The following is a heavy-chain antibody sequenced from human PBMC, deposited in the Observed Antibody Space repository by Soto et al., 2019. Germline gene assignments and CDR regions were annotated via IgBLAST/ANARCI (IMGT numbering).Heavy chain of an antibody. D-gene: IGHD1-26*01. CDR2: IYYSGST. V-gene: IGHV4-39*01. J-gene: IGHJ5*02. Sequence: QLQLQESGPGLVKPSETLSLTCTVSGGSISSSNYYWGWIRQPPGKGLEWIGSIYYSGSTYYNPSLKRRVTIPLDTSKDQSSLKLSSVTAADTAVYYCATQEVGGSYVYTFDPWGQGTLVTVSS. CDR3: ATQEVGGSYVYTFDP. CDR1: GGSISSSNYY.